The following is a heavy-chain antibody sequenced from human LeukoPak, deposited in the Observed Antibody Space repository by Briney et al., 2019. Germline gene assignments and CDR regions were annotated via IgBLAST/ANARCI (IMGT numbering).Heavy chain of an antibody. J-gene: IGHJ4*02. Sequence: SETLSLTCTVSGGSISSSTYYWGWIRQPPGKGLEWIGSIYHSGSTYYNPSLKSRVTISVDTSKNQFSLKLSSVTAADTAVYYCARVRSIAARPTDYWGQGTLVTVSS. CDR3: ARVRSIAARPTDY. D-gene: IGHD6-6*01. CDR1: GGSISSSTYY. CDR2: IYHSGST. V-gene: IGHV4-39*07.